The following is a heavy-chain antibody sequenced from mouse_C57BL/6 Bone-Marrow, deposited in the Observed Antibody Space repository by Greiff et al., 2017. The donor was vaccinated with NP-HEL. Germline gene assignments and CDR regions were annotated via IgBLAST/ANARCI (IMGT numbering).Heavy chain of an antibody. CDR1: GYAFSSSW. J-gene: IGHJ2*01. V-gene: IGHV1-82*01. Sequence: VQLKESGPELVKPGASVKISCKASGYAFSSSWMNWVKQRPGKGLEWIGRIYPGDGDTNYNGKFKGKAALTADKSSSTAYMQLSSLTSEDSAVYFCARHYYSNYNYFDYWGQGTTLTVSS. CDR3: ARHYYSNYNYFDY. CDR2: IYPGDGDT. D-gene: IGHD2-5*01.